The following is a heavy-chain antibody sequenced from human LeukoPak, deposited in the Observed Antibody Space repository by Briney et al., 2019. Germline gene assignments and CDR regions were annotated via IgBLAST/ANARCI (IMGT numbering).Heavy chain of an antibody. CDR3: AREDEMATIPFDY. CDR1: GGTFSSYA. Sequence: SVKVSCKASGGTFSSYAISWVRQAPGQGLEWTGRIIPIFGIANYAQKFQGRVTITADKSTSTAYMELSSLRSEDTAVYYCAREDEMATIPFDYWGQGTLVTVSS. J-gene: IGHJ4*02. V-gene: IGHV1-69*04. CDR2: IIPIFGIA. D-gene: IGHD5-24*01.